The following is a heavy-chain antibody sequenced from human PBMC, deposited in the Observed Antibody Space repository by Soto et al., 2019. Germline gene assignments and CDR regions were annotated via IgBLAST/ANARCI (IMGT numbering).Heavy chain of an antibody. Sequence: SETLSLTCTVSGGSISSGGYYWTWIRQHPGKGLEWIGYIYYSGSTYYNPSLKSRVTISVDTSKNQFSLKLSSVTAADTAVYYCARDWVRGSSPAFDYWGQGTLVTVSS. D-gene: IGHD3-16*01. CDR3: ARDWVRGSSPAFDY. J-gene: IGHJ4*02. V-gene: IGHV4-31*03. CDR1: GGSISSGGYY. CDR2: IYYSGST.